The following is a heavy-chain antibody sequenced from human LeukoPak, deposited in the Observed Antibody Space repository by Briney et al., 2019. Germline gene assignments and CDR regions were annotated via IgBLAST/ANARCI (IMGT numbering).Heavy chain of an antibody. CDR1: GGTFTSYA. Sequence: SVTVSCKASGGTFTSYAISWVRQAPGPGLEWKGGMIPIFGTGNYAKKFQGRGTITADESSSTAYMQMRTLRSAAAAVYYCARAPFAIGPYCSGGSCKADYFDYWGQGTLVTVSS. J-gene: IGHJ4*02. CDR3: ARAPFAIGPYCSGGSCKADYFDY. CDR2: MIPIFGTG. V-gene: IGHV1-69*13. D-gene: IGHD2-15*01.